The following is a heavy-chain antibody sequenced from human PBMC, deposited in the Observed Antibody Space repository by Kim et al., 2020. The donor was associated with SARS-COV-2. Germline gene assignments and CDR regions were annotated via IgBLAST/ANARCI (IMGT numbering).Heavy chain of an antibody. CDR1: GFTFNNYP. CDR2: ISPSGGNT. CDR3: DIGRLTGGD. V-gene: IGHV3-23*01. D-gene: IGHD1-26*01. J-gene: IGHJ1*01. Sequence: GGSLRLSCAASGFTFNNYPMSWVRQAPGKGLEWVSTISPSGGNTFYADSVKGRFTISRDNSKTTLYLQMNSLRAEDTAIYYCDIGRLTGGDWGQGTLVTVSS.